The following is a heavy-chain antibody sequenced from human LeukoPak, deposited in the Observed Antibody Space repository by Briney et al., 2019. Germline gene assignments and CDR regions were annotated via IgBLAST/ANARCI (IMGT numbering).Heavy chain of an antibody. CDR2: IYYSGST. J-gene: IGHJ4*02. V-gene: IGHV4-30-4*01. D-gene: IGHD2-2*01. CDR3: ARDQLGFVVVPAAADY. Sequence: SQTLSLTCTVSGGSISSGDYYWSWIRQPPGKGLEWIGYIYYSGSTYYNPSLKSRVTISVDTSKNQFSLKLSSVTAADTAVYYCARDQLGFVVVPAAADYWGQGTLVTVSS. CDR1: GGSISSGDYY.